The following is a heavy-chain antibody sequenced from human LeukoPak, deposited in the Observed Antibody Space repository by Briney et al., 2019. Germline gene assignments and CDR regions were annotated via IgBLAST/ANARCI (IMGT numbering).Heavy chain of an antibody. D-gene: IGHD6-13*01. J-gene: IGHJ5*02. Sequence: SQTLSLTCTVSGGSISSGGYYWSWIRQPPGKGLEWIGYIYHSGSTYYNPSLKSRVTISVDRSKNQFSLKLSSVTAADTAVYYCARESSGSWYKWFDPWGQGTLVTVSS. CDR2: IYHSGST. V-gene: IGHV4-30-2*01. CDR3: ARESSGSWYKWFDP. CDR1: GGSISSGGYY.